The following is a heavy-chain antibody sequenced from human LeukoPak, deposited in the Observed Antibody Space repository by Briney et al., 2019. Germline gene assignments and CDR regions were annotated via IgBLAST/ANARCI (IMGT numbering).Heavy chain of an antibody. J-gene: IGHJ6*03. V-gene: IGHV1-2*02. CDR3: ARDYGEIYYYYYMDV. Sequence: VASVKVSCKASGYTFTGYYMHWVRQAPGQGLEWMGWINPNSGGTNYAQKFQGRVTMTRDTSISTAYMELSRLRSDDTAVYYCARDYGEIYYYYYMDVWGKGPRSPSP. D-gene: IGHD4-17*01. CDR1: GYTFTGYY. CDR2: INPNSGGT.